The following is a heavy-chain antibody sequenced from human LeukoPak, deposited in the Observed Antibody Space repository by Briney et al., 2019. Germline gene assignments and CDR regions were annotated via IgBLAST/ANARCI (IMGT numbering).Heavy chain of an antibody. CDR2: ISSSGSTI. J-gene: IGHJ4*02. D-gene: IGHD3-22*01. CDR3: AREGNYYDSSGYKEPIFDY. Sequence: GGSLRPSCAASGFTFSSYEMNWVRQAPGKGLEWVSYISSSGSTIYYADSVKGRFTISRDNAKNSLYLQMNSLRAEDTAVYYCAREGNYYDSSGYKEPIFDYWGQGTLVTVSS. V-gene: IGHV3-48*03. CDR1: GFTFSSYE.